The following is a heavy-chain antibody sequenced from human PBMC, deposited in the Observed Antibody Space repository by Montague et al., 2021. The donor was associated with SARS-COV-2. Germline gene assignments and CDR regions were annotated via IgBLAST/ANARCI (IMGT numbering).Heavy chain of an antibody. V-gene: IGHV4-31*03. D-gene: IGHD3-9*01. Sequence: TLSLTCTVSGGSISSGGYYWSWIRQHPGKGLEWIGYIYYSGSTYYNPSLKSRVTISVDTSKNQFSLKLSSVTAADTAVYYWAIEFFLTGSNPGDPRYYYYYGLDVWGQGTTVTVSS. CDR1: GGSISSGGYY. CDR2: IYYSGST. CDR3: AIEFFLTGSNPGDPRYYYYYGLDV. J-gene: IGHJ6*02.